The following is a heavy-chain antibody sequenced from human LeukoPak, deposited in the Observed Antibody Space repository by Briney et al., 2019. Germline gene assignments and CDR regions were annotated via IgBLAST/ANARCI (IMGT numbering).Heavy chain of an antibody. Sequence: PSETLSLTCTVSGGSISSGGYYWSWICQPPGKGLEWIGYIYYSGSTYYNRSLKSRVTISVDTSKNQFSLKLSSVTAADTAVYYCARAMSYYDSSGYAGFDYWGQGTLVTASS. J-gene: IGHJ4*02. CDR1: GGSISSGGYY. V-gene: IGHV4-31*03. CDR3: ARAMSYYDSSGYAGFDY. CDR2: IYYSGST. D-gene: IGHD3-22*01.